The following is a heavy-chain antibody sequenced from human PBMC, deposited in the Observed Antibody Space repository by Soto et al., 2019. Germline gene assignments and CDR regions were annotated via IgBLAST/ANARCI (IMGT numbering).Heavy chain of an antibody. V-gene: IGHV3-74*01. D-gene: IGHD3-3*01. CDR3: ARDGFWSGYYAYYYYYGMDV. J-gene: IGHJ6*02. Sequence: GGSLRLSCAASGFTFSSYWMHWVRQAPGKGLVWVSRINSDGSSTSYADSEKGRFTISRDNAKNTLYLQMNSLRAEDTAVYYCARDGFWSGYYAYYYYYGMDVWGQGTTVTVSS. CDR1: GFTFSSYW. CDR2: INSDGSST.